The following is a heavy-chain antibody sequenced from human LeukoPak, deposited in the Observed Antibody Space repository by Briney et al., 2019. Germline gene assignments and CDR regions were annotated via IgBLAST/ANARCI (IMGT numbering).Heavy chain of an antibody. CDR3: ASGSGSYYPSYYGMDV. Sequence: GESLKISGKGSGYSFTSYWIGWVRQMPGKGLEWMGIIYPGDSDPRYSPSFQGQVTISADKSISTAYLQWSSLKASETAMYYCASGSGSYYPSYYGMDVWGQGTTVTVSS. J-gene: IGHJ6*02. CDR1: GYSFTSYW. V-gene: IGHV5-51*01. CDR2: IYPGDSDP. D-gene: IGHD3-10*01.